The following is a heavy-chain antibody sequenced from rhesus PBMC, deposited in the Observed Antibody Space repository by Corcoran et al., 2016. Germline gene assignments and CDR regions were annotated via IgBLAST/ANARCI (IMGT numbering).Heavy chain of an antibody. CDR3: ARDRGAGTADY. D-gene: IGHD1-1*01. V-gene: IGHV4S11*01. CDR1: GGSISSNY. CDR2: IYGSVSST. J-gene: IGHJ4*01. Sequence: QVQLQESGPGLVKPLETLSLTCAVSGGSISSNYWSWIRQAPGKGLEWIGFIYGSVSSTNYNPSLKSRVPLSVDTSKNQLSLKLSSVTATDTAVYYCARDRGAGTADYWGQGVLVTVSS.